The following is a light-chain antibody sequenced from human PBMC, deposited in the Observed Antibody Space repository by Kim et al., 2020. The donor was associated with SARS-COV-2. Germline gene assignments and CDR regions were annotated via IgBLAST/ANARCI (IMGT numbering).Light chain of an antibody. CDR2: DNN. J-gene: IGLJ2*01. CDR3: EVWDSSLTSVV. V-gene: IGLV1-51*01. CDR1: TSNIGYNY. Sequence: QSVLTQPPSVSAAPGQTVTISCSGSTSNIGYNYVSWYQQLPGTAPKLLIYDNNKRPSGIPDRFSGSMSGTSATLAITGLQTGDEADYYCEVWDSSLTSVVFGGGTQLTVL.